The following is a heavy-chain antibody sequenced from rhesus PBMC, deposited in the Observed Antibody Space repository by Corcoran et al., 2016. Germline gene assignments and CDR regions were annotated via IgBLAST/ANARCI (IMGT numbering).Heavy chain of an antibody. CDR2: VSDSGGSS. D-gene: IGHD6S26*01. V-gene: IGHV4-173*01. CDR1: GGSISSNF. J-gene: IGHJ4*01. CDR3: TLGFGSGWSPR. Sequence: QLQLQESGPGLVKPSETLSLTCAVSGGSISSNFWTWIRQPPGRGLDWIGRVSDSGGSSESNPSLKSRVTSSADTSKNQFSMKLSAVTAADTAVYYCTLGFGSGWSPRWGQGVLVTVSS.